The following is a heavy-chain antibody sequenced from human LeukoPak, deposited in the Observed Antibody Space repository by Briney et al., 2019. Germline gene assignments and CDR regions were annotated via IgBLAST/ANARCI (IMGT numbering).Heavy chain of an antibody. CDR3: ARIVGATSRGAFDI. CDR1: GGSISSYY. Sequence: KPSEPLSLTCTVSGGSISSYYWRWIRQPAGKGLEWIARLYTSGSTNYNPSLKSGLTMSVDTSKNQFSLKLSSVTAADTAVYYCARIVGATSRGAFDIWGQGTMVTVSS. V-gene: IGHV4-4*07. D-gene: IGHD1-26*01. CDR2: LYTSGST. J-gene: IGHJ3*02.